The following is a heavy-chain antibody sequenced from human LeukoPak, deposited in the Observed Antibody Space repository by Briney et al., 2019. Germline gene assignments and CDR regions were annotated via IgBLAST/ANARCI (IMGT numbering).Heavy chain of an antibody. J-gene: IGHJ2*01. D-gene: IGHD2-15*01. CDR1: GYTFTSYD. V-gene: IGHV1-8*01. CDR3: ARGRGYCSGGSCYGWYFDL. CDR2: MNPNSGNT. Sequence: VASVKVSCKASGYTFTSYDINWVRQATGQGLEWMGWMNPNSGNTGYAQKFQGRVTMTRNTSISTAYMELSSLRSEDTAVYYCARGRGYCSGGSCYGWYFDLWGRGTLVTVSS.